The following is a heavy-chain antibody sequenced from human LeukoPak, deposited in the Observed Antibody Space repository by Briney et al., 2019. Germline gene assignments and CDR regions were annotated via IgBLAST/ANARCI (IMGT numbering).Heavy chain of an antibody. J-gene: IGHJ4*02. Sequence: GGSLRLSCAASGFTFSSHAMHWVRQAPGKGLEWVAVISYDGSNKYYADSVKGRFTISRDNSKNTLYLQMNSQRAEDTAVYYCARDRIPVLRFLEWSKGVDWGQGTLVTVSS. CDR3: ARDRIPVLRFLEWSKGVD. D-gene: IGHD3-3*01. CDR2: ISYDGSNK. CDR1: GFTFSSHA. V-gene: IGHV3-30-3*01.